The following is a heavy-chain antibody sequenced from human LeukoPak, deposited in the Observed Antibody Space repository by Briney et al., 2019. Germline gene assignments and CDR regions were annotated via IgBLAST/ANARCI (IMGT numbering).Heavy chain of an antibody. V-gene: IGHV7-4-1*02. CDR1: GYTFTSYA. D-gene: IGHD6-6*01. Sequence: GASVKVSCKASGYTFTSYAMNWVRQAPGQGLEWMGWINTNTGNPTYAQGFTGRFVFSLDTSVSTAYLQISSLKAEDTAVYYCARITSSSRGPSLFSPDYWGQGTLVTVSS. J-gene: IGHJ4*02. CDR3: ARITSSSRGPSLFSPDY. CDR2: INTNTGNP.